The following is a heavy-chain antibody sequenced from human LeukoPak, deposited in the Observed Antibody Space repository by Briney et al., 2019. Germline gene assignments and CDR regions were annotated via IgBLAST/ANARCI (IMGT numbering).Heavy chain of an antibody. Sequence: SETLSLTCTVSGGSISSSSYYWGWIRQPPGKGLEWIGSAYYSGSTYHNPSLKSRVTISVDTSKNQFSLKLSSVTAADTAVYYCARHGYSYGWGWFDPWGQGTLVTVSS. CDR3: ARHGYSYGWGWFDP. V-gene: IGHV4-39*01. CDR1: GGSISSSSYY. J-gene: IGHJ5*02. CDR2: AYYSGST. D-gene: IGHD5-18*01.